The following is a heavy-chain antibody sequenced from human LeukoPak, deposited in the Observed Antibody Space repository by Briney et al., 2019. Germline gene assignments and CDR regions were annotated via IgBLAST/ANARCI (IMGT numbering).Heavy chain of an antibody. Sequence: ASVKVSCKASGYTFTGYYMHWVRQAPGQGLEWMGRINPNSGGTNYAQKFQGRVTMTRDTSISAAYMELSRLRSDDTAVYYCARGAVAGYQADFDYWGQGTLVTVSS. CDR2: INPNSGGT. CDR3: ARGAVAGYQADFDY. CDR1: GYTFTGYY. J-gene: IGHJ4*02. V-gene: IGHV1-2*06. D-gene: IGHD6-19*01.